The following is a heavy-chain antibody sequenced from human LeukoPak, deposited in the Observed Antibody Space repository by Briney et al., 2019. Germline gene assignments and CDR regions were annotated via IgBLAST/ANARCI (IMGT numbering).Heavy chain of an antibody. Sequence: LPGGSLRLSCAASGFTFSSYAMSWVRQAPGKGLEWVSAISGSGGSTYYADSVKGRFTISRDNSKNTLYLQMNGLRAEDTAVYYCAKGLQESLGELSLFDYWGQETLVTVSS. CDR3: AKGLQESLGELSLFDY. V-gene: IGHV3-23*01. J-gene: IGHJ4*02. CDR1: GFTFSSYA. D-gene: IGHD3-16*02. CDR2: ISGSGGST.